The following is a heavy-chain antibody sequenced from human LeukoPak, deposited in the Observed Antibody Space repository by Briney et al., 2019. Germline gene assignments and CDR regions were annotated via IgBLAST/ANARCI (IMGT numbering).Heavy chain of an antibody. CDR3: ASLAAYCGGDCYSWDFDY. CDR1: GFTFSSYA. Sequence: GGSLRLSCAASGFTFSSYAMHWVRQAPGKGLEWVAVISYVGSNKYYADSVKGRFTISRDNSKNTLYLQMNSLRAEDTAVYYCASLAAYCGGDCYSWDFDYWGQGTLVTVSS. D-gene: IGHD2-21*02. J-gene: IGHJ4*02. V-gene: IGHV3-30-3*01. CDR2: ISYVGSNK.